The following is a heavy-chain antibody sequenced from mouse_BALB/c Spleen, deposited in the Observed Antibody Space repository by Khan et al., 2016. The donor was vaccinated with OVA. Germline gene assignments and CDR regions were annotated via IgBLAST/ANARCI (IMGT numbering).Heavy chain of an antibody. J-gene: IGHJ3*01. D-gene: IGHD1-1*01. CDR1: GFTFSTYG. CDR2: ISTGGHYT. CDR3: ARLAYYYDSEGFAY. Sequence: EVELVESGGDLVEPGGSLKLSCAGSGFTFSTYGMSWVRQTPDKRLEWVATISTGGHYTYYPDSVRGRFTISRDNAKNTLYLQMTSLKSEDTAMFYCARLAYYYDSEGFAYWGQGTLVTVSA. V-gene: IGHV5-6*01.